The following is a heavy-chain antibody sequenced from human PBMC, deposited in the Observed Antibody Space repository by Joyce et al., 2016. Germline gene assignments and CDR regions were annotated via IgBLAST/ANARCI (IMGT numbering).Heavy chain of an antibody. J-gene: IGHJ4*02. CDR1: GLRFSQFY. D-gene: IGHD3-22*01. CDR3: ATEGASSGPDFDR. V-gene: IGHV3-72*01. CDR2: SKNKPDGYIT. Sequence: EVRLVESGGGLVQPGGSLRLSCEVSGLRFSQFYINWVRQAPGKGREGVGRSKNKPDGYITEYAASVKGRFTISRDDSKSSLYLQMNSLRSEDTAFYYCATEGASSGPDFDRWGQGTLVTVSS.